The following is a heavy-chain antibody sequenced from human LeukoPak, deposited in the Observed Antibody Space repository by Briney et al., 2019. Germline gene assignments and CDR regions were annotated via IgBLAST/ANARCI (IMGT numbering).Heavy chain of an antibody. D-gene: IGHD6-13*01. CDR1: GGSISSSSYY. J-gene: IGHJ4*02. V-gene: IGHV4-39*07. Sequence: SETLSLTCTVSGGSISSSSYYWGWIRQPPGKGLEWIGSIYYSGSTYYNPSLKSRVTISVDTSKNQFSLKLSSVTAADTAVYYCSAYSSSWYVGYWGQGTLVTVSS. CDR3: SAYSSSWYVGY. CDR2: IYYSGST.